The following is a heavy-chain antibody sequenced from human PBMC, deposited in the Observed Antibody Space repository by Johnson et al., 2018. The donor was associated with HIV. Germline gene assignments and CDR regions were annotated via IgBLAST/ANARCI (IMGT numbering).Heavy chain of an antibody. Sequence: QVQLVESGGGVVQPGRSLRLSCAASGFTFSSYGMHWVRQAPGKGLEWVAVISYDGSNKYYADSVKGRFTISRDNSKNTLYLQMNSLRAEDTAVYYCAKDIMPGSSSWVLPLDAFDIWGQGTMVIVSS. V-gene: IGHV3-30*19. CDR3: AKDIMPGSSSWVLPLDAFDI. J-gene: IGHJ3*02. D-gene: IGHD6-13*01. CDR2: ISYDGSNK. CDR1: GFTFSSYG.